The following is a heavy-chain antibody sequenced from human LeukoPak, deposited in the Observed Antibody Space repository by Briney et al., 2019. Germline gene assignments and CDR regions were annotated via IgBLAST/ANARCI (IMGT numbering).Heavy chain of an antibody. CDR1: GGSISGYY. CDR3: ARGGHARLTTTVGIGYFQH. Sequence: SETLSLTCTVSGGSISGYYWSWIRQPPGKGLEWIGYIYYTGSTTSYNPSLKSRVTISVDTSKNQFSLKLSSVTAADTAVYYCARGGHARLTTTVGIGYFQHWGQGTLVTVSS. D-gene: IGHD3-22*01. V-gene: IGHV4-59*01. J-gene: IGHJ1*01. CDR2: IYYTGSTT.